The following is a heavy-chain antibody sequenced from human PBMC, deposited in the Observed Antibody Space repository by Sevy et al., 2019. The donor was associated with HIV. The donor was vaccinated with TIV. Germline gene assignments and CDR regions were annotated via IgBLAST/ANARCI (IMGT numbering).Heavy chain of an antibody. D-gene: IGHD3-22*01. Sequence: ASVKVSCKVSGYTLTKLSMHWVRQAPGKGLEWMGRFDTEDGEKIYAQKFQGRVTMTADTSTDTAYMELSSLRYEDTAVYYCASAREYYEDSSGYLDYWGQGTLVTVSS. CDR1: GYTLTKLS. CDR3: ASAREYYEDSSGYLDY. J-gene: IGHJ4*02. CDR2: FDTEDGEK. V-gene: IGHV1-24*01.